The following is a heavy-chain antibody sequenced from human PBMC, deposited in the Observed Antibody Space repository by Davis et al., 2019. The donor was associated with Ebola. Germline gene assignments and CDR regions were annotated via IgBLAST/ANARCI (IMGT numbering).Heavy chain of an antibody. J-gene: IGHJ4*02. CDR2: ISSRSSYT. D-gene: IGHD3-10*01. V-gene: IGHV3-11*06. CDR3: ARRRGVTDKAVDY. Sequence: GGSLRLSCAASGFNFSDYYMNWIRQAPGKGLEWISYISSRSSYTNYADSVKGRFTVSRDNAKNSLYLQMDSLRAGDTAVYYCARRRGVTDKAVDYWGQGTLVTVSS. CDR1: GFNFSDYY.